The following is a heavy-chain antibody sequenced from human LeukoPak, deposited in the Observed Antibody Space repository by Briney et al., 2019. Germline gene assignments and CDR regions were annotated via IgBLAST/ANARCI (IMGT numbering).Heavy chain of an antibody. CDR1: GGSISSYY. V-gene: IGHV4-59*12. D-gene: IGHD6-19*01. J-gene: IGHJ4*02. CDR3: ARSIRGYSSGWYYFDY. CDR2: IYYSGST. Sequence: SETLSLTCTVSGGSISSYYWSWIRQPPGKGLEWIGYIYYSGSTYYNLSLKSRVTISVDTSKNQFSVKLSSVTAADMAVYYCARSIRGYSSGWYYFDYWGQGTLITVSS.